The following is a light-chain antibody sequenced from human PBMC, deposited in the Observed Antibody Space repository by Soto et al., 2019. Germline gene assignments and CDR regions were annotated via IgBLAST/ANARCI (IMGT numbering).Light chain of an antibody. CDR2: EVS. J-gene: IGLJ1*01. CDR3: SSYTSISTLYV. CDR1: NSDVGGYNY. V-gene: IGLV2-14*01. Sequence: QSALTQPASVSGSPGQSITISCTGTNSDVGGYNYVSWYQQHPGKAPELMIYEVSHRPSGVSNRFSGSKSDNTASLTISGLQAEDEADYYCSSYTSISTLYVFRTGTKLTVL.